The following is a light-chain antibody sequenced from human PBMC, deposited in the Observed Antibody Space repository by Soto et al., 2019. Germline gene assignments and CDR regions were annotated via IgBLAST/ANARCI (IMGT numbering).Light chain of an antibody. CDR3: QHFGGTTFT. CDR1: QSVSSSY. CDR2: GAS. V-gene: IGKV3-20*01. J-gene: IGKJ5*01. Sequence: EIVLTQSPGTLSLSPGEGATLSCRASQSVSSSYIAWYQQRPGQTPSLLIYGASTRATGIPDRFSGSVSGTHFTLTISRLEPGDFAVYYCQHFGGTTFTFGQGTRLESK.